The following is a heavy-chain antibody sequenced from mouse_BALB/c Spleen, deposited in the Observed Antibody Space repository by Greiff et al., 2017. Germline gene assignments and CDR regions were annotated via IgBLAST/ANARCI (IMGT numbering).Heavy chain of an antibody. CDR2: IDPENGDT. V-gene: IGHV14-4*02. CDR1: GFNIKDYY. CDR3: RIYYGYDEGDY. J-gene: IGHJ2*01. Sequence: VQLKQSGAELVRSGASVKLSCTASGFNIKDYYMHWVKQRPEQGLEWIGWIDPENGDTEYAPKFQGKATMTADTSSNTAYLQLSSLTSEDTAVYYCRIYYGYDEGDYWGQGTTLTVSA. D-gene: IGHD2-2*01.